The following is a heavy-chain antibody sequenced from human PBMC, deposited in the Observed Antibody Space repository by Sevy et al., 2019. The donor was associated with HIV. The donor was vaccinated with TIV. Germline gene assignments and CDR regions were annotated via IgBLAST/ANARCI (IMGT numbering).Heavy chain of an antibody. V-gene: IGHV4-59*11. D-gene: IGHD2-15*01. CDR2: ISYSGSS. CDR3: ARSESYATTLDL. Sequence: SETLSLTCTVSGGSISIHYWSWIRQPPGKGLEWIGYISYSGSSNYNPSLKSRVTMSVVTSKNQFSLKLSSVTAADTAVYYCARSESYATTLDLWGRGTLVTVSS. CDR1: GGSISIHY. J-gene: IGHJ2*01.